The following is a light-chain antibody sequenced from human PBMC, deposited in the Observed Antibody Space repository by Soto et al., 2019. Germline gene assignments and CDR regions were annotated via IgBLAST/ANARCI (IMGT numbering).Light chain of an antibody. J-gene: IGKJ1*01. CDR2: AAS. CDR3: QKYNSAPWT. V-gene: IGKV1-27*01. Sequence: DIQMTQSPSSLSASVGDRVTITCRASQVISNYLAWYQQKPGKVPKLLIYAASTLQSGVPSRFSGSGSGTDFTLTISSLQLEDVATYYCQKYNSAPWTFGQGTKVEIK. CDR1: QVISNY.